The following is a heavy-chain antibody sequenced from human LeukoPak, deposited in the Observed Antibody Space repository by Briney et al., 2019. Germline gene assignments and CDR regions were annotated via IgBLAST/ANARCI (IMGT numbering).Heavy chain of an antibody. V-gene: IGHV4-31*03. D-gene: IGHD1-26*01. J-gene: IGHJ4*02. Sequence: SQTLSLTCTVSGGSISSGGYYWSWIRQHPGKGLEWIGYIYYSGSTYYNPSLKSRVTISVDTSKNQFSLKLSSVTAADTAVYYCARIMLSWREVDCWGQGTLVTVSS. CDR1: GGSISSGGYY. CDR2: IYYSGST. CDR3: ARIMLSWREVDC.